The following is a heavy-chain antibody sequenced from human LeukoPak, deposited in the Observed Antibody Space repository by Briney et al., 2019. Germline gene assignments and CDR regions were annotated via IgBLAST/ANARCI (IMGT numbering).Heavy chain of an antibody. CDR2: IRSKAYGGTT. D-gene: IGHD3-3*01. CDR3: TRDDPLYDFWSGYHDY. Sequence: PGRSLRLSCTASGFTFGDYAMSWFRQAPGKGLEWVGFIRSKAYGGTTEYAASVKGRFTISRDDSKSIAYLQMNSLKTEDTAVYYCTRDDPLYDFWSGYHDYWGQGTLVTVSS. V-gene: IGHV3-49*03. J-gene: IGHJ4*02. CDR1: GFTFGDYA.